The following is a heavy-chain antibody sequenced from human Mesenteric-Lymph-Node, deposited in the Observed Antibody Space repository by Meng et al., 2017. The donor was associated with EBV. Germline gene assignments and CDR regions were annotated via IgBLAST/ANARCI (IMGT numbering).Heavy chain of an antibody. V-gene: IGHV3-11*01. CDR1: GFTLSDYY. CDR3: ASFEERDF. D-gene: IGHD1-26*01. Sequence: GQLGGFGGGLVKTGGSLRLSCEASGFTLSDYYMSWIRQAPGKGLEWVSYISPSGDAIYLADSVKGRFTISRDNAKDSLHLQMDSLRVEDTAVYWCASFEERDFWGQGTLVTVSS. CDR2: ISPSGDAI. J-gene: IGHJ4*02.